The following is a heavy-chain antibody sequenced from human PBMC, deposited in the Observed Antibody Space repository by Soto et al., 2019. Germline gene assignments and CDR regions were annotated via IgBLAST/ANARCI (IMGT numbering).Heavy chain of an antibody. Sequence: SETLSLTCTVSGGSISSYYWSWIRQPPGKGLEWIGYIYYSGSTNYNPSLKSRVTISVDTSKNQFSLKLSSVTAADTAVYYCSRSGCSGGSCYSPYYYYYMDVWGKGTTVTAP. CDR2: IYYSGST. D-gene: IGHD2-15*01. J-gene: IGHJ6*03. CDR1: GGSISSYY. V-gene: IGHV4-59*12. CDR3: SRSGCSGGSCYSPYYYYYMDV.